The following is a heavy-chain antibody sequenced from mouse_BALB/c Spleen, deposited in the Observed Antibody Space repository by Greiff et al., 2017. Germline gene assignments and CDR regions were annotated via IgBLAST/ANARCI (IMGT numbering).Heavy chain of an antibody. J-gene: IGHJ4*01. Sequence: EVHLVESGGGLVQPGGSLRLSCATSGFTFTDYYMSWVRQPPGKALEWLGFIRNKANGYTTEYSASVKGRFTISRDNSQSILYLQMNTLRAEDSATYYCARDKRYGPMDYWGQGTSVTVSS. CDR1: GFTFTDYY. V-gene: IGHV7-3*02. CDR3: ARDKRYGPMDY. D-gene: IGHD1-1*01. CDR2: IRNKANGYTT.